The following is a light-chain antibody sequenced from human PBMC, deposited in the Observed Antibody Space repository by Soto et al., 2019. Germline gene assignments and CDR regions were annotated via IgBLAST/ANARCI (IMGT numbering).Light chain of an antibody. V-gene: IGKV3-20*01. CDR3: KQYGSSGT. Sequence: EIVLTQSPATLALSPVERAPLSCRASQSVSSSLAWYQQKPGQAPRLLIYGASNRATGIQDRFSGSGSGTEFTLTIRRLEPEDFAVYYCKQYGSSGTCGQGTKVDIK. J-gene: IGKJ1*01. CDR2: GAS. CDR1: QSVSSS.